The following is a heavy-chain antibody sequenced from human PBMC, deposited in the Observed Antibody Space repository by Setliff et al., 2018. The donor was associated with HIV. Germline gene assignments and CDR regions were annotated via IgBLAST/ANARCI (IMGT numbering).Heavy chain of an antibody. CDR1: GYTFTSYY. J-gene: IGHJ3*01. V-gene: IGHV1-8*02. D-gene: IGHD6-19*01. CDR3: GRVPYRSAWFSGGHNPFDV. Sequence: ASVKVSCKASGYTFTSYYMHWVRQATGQGLEWMGWMNPNSGNTGYAQKFQGRVTMTMDTSTSTVYMELRSLRSDDTAVYYCGRVPYRSAWFSGGHNPFDVWGQGTMVTVSS. CDR2: MNPNSGNT.